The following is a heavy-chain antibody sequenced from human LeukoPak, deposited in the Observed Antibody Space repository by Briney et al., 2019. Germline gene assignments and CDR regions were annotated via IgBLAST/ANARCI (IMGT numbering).Heavy chain of an antibody. J-gene: IGHJ5*02. Sequence: PSETLSLTCTVSGDSISSGDYYWSWIRQPPGKGLEWIGYIYYSGSTYYNPSLKSRVTISVDTPKNQFSLKLSSVTAADTAVYYCARGLRYFDWLLSASWFDPWGQGTLVTVSS. CDR1: GDSISSGDYY. D-gene: IGHD3-9*01. CDR3: ARGLRYFDWLLSASWFDP. CDR2: IYYSGST. V-gene: IGHV4-30-4*01.